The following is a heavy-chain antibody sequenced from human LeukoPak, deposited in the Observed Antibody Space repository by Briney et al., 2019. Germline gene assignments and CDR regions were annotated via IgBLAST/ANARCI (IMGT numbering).Heavy chain of an antibody. CDR1: GGSISSGGFY. CDR3: ARDGDYQASGSVFFDF. J-gene: IGHJ4*02. V-gene: IGHV4-31*03. CDR2: IYHGGAA. Sequence: SETLSLTCTVSGGSISSGGFYWSWIRQPPGQGLEWIGYIYHGGAAYYNPSLKSRLRMSVDTSENRFSLHLNSVTAADTAVYYCARDGDYQASGSVFFDFWGQGILVTVSP. D-gene: IGHD3-10*01.